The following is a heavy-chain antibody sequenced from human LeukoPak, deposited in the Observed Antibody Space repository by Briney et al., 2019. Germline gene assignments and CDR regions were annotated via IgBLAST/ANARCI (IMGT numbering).Heavy chain of an antibody. Sequence: SGGSLRLSCAASGFTFSSYAMHWVRQAPGKGLEWVAVISYDGSNKYYADSVKGRFTISRDNSKNTLYLQMNSLRAEDTAVYYCARDKTITFGGVIVSPDYWGQGTLVTVSS. CDR2: ISYDGSNK. V-gene: IGHV3-30-3*01. J-gene: IGHJ4*02. CDR1: GFTFSSYA. D-gene: IGHD3-16*02. CDR3: ARDKTITFGGVIVSPDY.